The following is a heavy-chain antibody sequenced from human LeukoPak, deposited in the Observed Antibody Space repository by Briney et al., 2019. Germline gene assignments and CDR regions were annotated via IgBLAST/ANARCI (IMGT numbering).Heavy chain of an antibody. J-gene: IGHJ4*02. D-gene: IGHD1-20*01. CDR1: GYTLTELS. CDR2: FDPEDGET. Sequence: ASVKVSCKVSGYTLTELSMHWVRQAPGKGLEWMEGFDPEDGETIYAQKFQGRVTMTRDTSTSTVYLELSSLRSEDTAVYYCARDAALTGPLDYWGQGTLVTVSS. V-gene: IGHV1-24*01. CDR3: ARDAALTGPLDY.